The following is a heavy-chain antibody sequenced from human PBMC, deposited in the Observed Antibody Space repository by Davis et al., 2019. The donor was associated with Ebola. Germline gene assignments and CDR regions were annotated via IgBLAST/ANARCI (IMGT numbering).Heavy chain of an antibody. CDR2: IYSGGNT. V-gene: IGHV3-53*01. D-gene: IGHD1-26*01. Sequence: GESLKISCAASGFTVSSNYMSWVRQAPGKGLEWVSIIYSGGNTYYADSVKGRFTISRDNAKNTLYLQMNSLRAEDTAVYYCTRDQDGTGATSDYWGQGTLVTVSS. CDR3: TRDQDGTGATSDY. J-gene: IGHJ4*02. CDR1: GFTVSSNY.